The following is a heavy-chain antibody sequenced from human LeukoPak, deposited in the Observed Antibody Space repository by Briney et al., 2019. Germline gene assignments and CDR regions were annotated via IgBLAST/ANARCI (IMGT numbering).Heavy chain of an antibody. D-gene: IGHD2/OR15-2a*01. J-gene: IGHJ4*02. CDR3: ERVEATGQQYHFLLWDY. CDR2: IKQDGSDK. Sequence: GGSLRLSCAPSGFTFSADWMSWGRHTPGKGLEWVANIKQDGSDKYYVDSVRGRFTISRYNAMNSLYLQMQSLRDEDTAVYYCERVEATGQQYHFLLWDYWGQGNPVTVSS. V-gene: IGHV3-7*01. CDR1: GFTFSADW.